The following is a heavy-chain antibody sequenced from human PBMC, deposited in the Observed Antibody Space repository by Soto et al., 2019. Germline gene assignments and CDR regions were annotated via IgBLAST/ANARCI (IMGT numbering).Heavy chain of an antibody. CDR3: ARTTDFWSGYHGLDD. D-gene: IGHD3-3*01. CDR1: GFTFSSYA. CDR2: ISSNGGST. V-gene: IGHV3-64*01. J-gene: IGHJ4*02. Sequence: GGSLRLSCAASGFTFSSYAMHWVRQAPGKGLEYVSAISSNGGSTYYANSVKGRFTISRDNSKNTLYLQMGSLRAEDMAVYYCARTTDFWSGYHGLDDWGQGTLVTVSS.